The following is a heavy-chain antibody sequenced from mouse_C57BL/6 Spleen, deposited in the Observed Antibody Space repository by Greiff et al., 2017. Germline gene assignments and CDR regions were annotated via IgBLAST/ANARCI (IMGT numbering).Heavy chain of an antibody. V-gene: IGHV1-26*01. Sequence: EVQLQQSGPELVKPGASVKISRKASGYTFTDYYMNWVKQSHGKSLEWIGDINPNNGGTSYNQKFKGKATLTVDKSSSTAYMELRSLTSEDSAVYYCARGGEAWYFDVWGTGTTLTVSS. J-gene: IGHJ1*03. CDR2: INPNNGGT. CDR1: GYTFTDYY. CDR3: ARGGEAWYFDV.